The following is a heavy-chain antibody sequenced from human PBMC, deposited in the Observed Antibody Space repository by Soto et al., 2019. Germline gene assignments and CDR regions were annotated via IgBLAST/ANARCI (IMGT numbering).Heavy chain of an antibody. J-gene: IGHJ4*02. Sequence: GGSLRLSCAASGFTFSSYAMHWVRQAPGKGLEWVAVISYDGGNKYYADSVKGRFTISRDNSKNTLYLQMNSLRAEDTAVYYCARDLSGSYYPYFDYWGQGTLVTVSS. D-gene: IGHD1-26*01. V-gene: IGHV3-30-3*01. CDR1: GFTFSSYA. CDR2: ISYDGGNK. CDR3: ARDLSGSYYPYFDY.